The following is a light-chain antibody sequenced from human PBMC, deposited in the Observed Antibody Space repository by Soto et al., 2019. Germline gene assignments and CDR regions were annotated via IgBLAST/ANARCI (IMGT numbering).Light chain of an antibody. CDR3: LQHNNYPRT. CDR2: AAS. CDR1: QGIRND. J-gene: IGKJ1*01. V-gene: IGKV1-17*01. Sequence: DIQMTQSPSSLSASVGDRVTITCRASQGIRNDIAWYQQKPGKAPKRLIYAASSVQSGVPSRFSGSGSGTEFTLTISSLQPEDFATYYCLQHNNYPRTFGQGTKVEIK.